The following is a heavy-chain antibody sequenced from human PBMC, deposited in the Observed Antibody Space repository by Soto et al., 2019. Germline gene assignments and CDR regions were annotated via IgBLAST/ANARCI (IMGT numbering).Heavy chain of an antibody. J-gene: IGHJ4*02. CDR3: EIDIARRAPCSTDY. Sequence: GGSLRLSCAAPGFTFSSYAMHWVRQAPGKGLEWVAVISYDGSNKYYADSVKGRFTISRDNSKNTLYLQMNSLRAEDTAVYYFEIDIARRAPCSTDYLRKRTMVTVS. V-gene: IGHV3-30-3*01. D-gene: IGHD2-15*01. CDR2: ISYDGSNK. CDR1: GFTFSSYA.